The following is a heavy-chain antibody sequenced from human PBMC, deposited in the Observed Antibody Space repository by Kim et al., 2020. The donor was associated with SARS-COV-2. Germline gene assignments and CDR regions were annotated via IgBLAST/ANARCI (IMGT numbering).Heavy chain of an antibody. CDR1: GFTFDDYA. D-gene: IGHD1-26*01. CDR2: ISWNSGSI. CDR3: AKDLYSGSSGELDY. J-gene: IGHJ4*02. V-gene: IGHV3-9*01. Sequence: GGSLRLSCAASGFTFDDYAMHWVRQAPGKGLEWVSGISWNSGSIGYADSVKGRFTISRDNAKNSLYLQMNSLRAEDTALYYCAKDLYSGSSGELDYWGQGTLVTVSS.